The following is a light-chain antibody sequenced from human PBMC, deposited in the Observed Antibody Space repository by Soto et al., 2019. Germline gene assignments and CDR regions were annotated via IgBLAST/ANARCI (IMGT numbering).Light chain of an antibody. CDR3: QQSYSTPLT. V-gene: IGKV1-39*01. CDR2: AAS. CDR1: QSISSY. J-gene: IGKJ4*01. Sequence: DIPMTQSPSSLSASVGDRVTITCRASQSISSYLNWYQQKPGKAPKLLIYAASSLQSGVPSRFSGXXXXXXXXXTISSLQPEDFATYYCQQSYSTPLTFGGGTKVEIK.